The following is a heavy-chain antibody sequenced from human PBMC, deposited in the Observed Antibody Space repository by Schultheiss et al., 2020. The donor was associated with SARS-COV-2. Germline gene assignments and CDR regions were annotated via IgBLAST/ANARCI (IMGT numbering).Heavy chain of an antibody. CDR2: IYSGGST. J-gene: IGHJ4*02. D-gene: IGHD1-26*01. CDR1: GFTFSSYW. CDR3: AVKWETGY. Sequence: GESLKISCAASGFTFSSYWMSWVRQAPGKGLEWVSVIYSGGSTYYADSVKGRFTISRDNSKNTLYLQMNSLRAEDTAVYYCAVKWETGYWGQGTLVTVSS. V-gene: IGHV3-66*01.